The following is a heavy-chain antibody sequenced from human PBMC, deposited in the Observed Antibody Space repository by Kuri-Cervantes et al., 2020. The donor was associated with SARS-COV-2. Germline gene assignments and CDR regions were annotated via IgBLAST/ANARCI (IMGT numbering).Heavy chain of an antibody. V-gene: IGHV4-34*01. Sequence: GSLRLSCTVSGGSISSYYWSWIRQPPGKGLEWIGEINHSGSTNYNPSLKSRVTISVDTSKNQFSLKLSSVTAADTAVYYCARQMMSYITVFGVVITRNWFDPWGQGTLVTVSS. D-gene: IGHD3-3*01. CDR1: GGSISSYY. J-gene: IGHJ5*02. CDR2: INHSGST. CDR3: ARQMMSYITVFGVVITRNWFDP.